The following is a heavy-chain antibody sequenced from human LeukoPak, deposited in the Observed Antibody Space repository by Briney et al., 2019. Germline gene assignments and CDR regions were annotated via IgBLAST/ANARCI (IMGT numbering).Heavy chain of an antibody. V-gene: IGHV3-74*01. CDR2: IDSDGSST. J-gene: IGHJ4*02. CDR3: ASGQFWSGYYYDY. CDR1: GFTFSNFW. Sequence: GGSLRLSCAASGFTFSNFWMHWVRQAPGKGLVWVSRIDSDGSSTSYADSVKGRFTISRDNAKNALYLQMNSLRAEDTAVYYCASGQFWSGYYYDYWGQGTLVTVSS. D-gene: IGHD3-3*01.